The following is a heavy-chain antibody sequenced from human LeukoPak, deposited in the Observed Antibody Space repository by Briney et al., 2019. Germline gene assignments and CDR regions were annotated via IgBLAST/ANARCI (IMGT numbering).Heavy chain of an antibody. J-gene: IGHJ4*02. CDR3: ARGVRIAVADPHLDY. V-gene: IGHV4-39*07. D-gene: IGHD6-19*01. Sequence: SETLSLTCTVSGGSISSGGYYWSWIRQPPGKGLEWIGEINHSGSTYCNPSLKSRVTISVDTSMKQFSLKLSSVTAADTAVYYCARGVRIAVADPHLDYWGQGTLVTVSA. CDR1: GGSISSGGYY. CDR2: INHSGST.